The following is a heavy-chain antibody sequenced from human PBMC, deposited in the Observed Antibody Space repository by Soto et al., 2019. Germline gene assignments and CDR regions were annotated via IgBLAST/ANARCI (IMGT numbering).Heavy chain of an antibody. CDR3: ARDGARSYYDFWSGYYGGGMDV. CDR2: ISYDGSNK. CDR1: GFTFSSYA. J-gene: IGHJ6*02. V-gene: IGHV3-30-3*01. Sequence: QVQLVESGGGVVQPGRSLRLSCAASGFTFSSYAMHWVRQAPGKGLEWVAVISYDGSNKYYADSVKSRFTISRDNSKNTMYLQMNSLRAEDTAVYYCARDGARSYYDFWSGYYGGGMDVWGQGTTVTVSS. D-gene: IGHD3-3*01.